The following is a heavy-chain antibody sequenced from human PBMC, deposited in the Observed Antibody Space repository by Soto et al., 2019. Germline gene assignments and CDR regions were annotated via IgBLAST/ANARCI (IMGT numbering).Heavy chain of an antibody. CDR1: GFTFSSDS. V-gene: IGHV3-21*01. J-gene: IGHJ1*01. CDR3: ARGAYYYHSNGYPY. CDR2: ISSSSSYI. D-gene: IGHD3-22*01. Sequence: GGSLRLSCAASGFTFSSDSMNWVRQAPGKGLEWVSSISSSSSYIYYADSVKGRFTISRDNAKNSLYLQMNSLRAEDTAVYYCARGAYYYHSNGYPYWGQGTLDTVSS.